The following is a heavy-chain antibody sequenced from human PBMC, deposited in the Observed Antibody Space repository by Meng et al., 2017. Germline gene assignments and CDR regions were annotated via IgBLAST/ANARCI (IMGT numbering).Heavy chain of an antibody. J-gene: IGHJ3*02. CDR2: INPNSGGT. V-gene: IGHV1-2*06. D-gene: IGHD5-24*01. CDR3: ARVASRDGYIDAFDI. Sequence: APVKVSCKASGYTFTSYYMHWVRQAPGQGLEWMGRINPNSGGTNYAQKFQGRVTMTRDTSISTAYMELSRLRSDDTAVYYCARVASRDGYIDAFDIWGQGTMVTVSS. CDR1: GYTFTSYY.